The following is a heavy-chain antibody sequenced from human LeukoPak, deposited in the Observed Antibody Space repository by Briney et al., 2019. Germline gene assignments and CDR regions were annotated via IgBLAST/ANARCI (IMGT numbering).Heavy chain of an antibody. J-gene: IGHJ5*02. Sequence: SETLSLTCTVSGGSISSYYWSWIRQPPGKGLEWIGYIYYSGSTNYNPSLKSRVTISVDTSKNQFSLKLSSVTAADTAVNYCARDALTVSSSWFDPWGQGTLVTVSS. CDR1: GGSISSYY. CDR2: IYYSGST. CDR3: ARDALTVSSSWFDP. V-gene: IGHV4-59*01. D-gene: IGHD4-11*01.